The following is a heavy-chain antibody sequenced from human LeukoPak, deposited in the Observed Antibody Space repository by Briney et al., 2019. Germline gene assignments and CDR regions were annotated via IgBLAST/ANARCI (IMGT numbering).Heavy chain of an antibody. Sequence: GASVKVSCKASGYTFTGYYMHWVRQAPGQGLEWMGWINPNSGGTNYAQKFQGRVTMTRDTSISTAYMELSSLRSEDTAVYYCAVFLMTTVTSFDYWGQGTLVTVSS. V-gene: IGHV1-2*02. D-gene: IGHD4-17*01. CDR3: AVFLMTTVTSFDY. J-gene: IGHJ4*02. CDR2: INPNSGGT. CDR1: GYTFTGYY.